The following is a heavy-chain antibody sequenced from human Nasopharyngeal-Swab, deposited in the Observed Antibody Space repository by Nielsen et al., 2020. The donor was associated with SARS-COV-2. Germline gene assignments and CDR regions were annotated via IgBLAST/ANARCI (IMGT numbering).Heavy chain of an antibody. D-gene: IGHD3-22*01. CDR1: GGSISSCY. J-gene: IGHJ2*01. CDR2: IYYSGST. Sequence: SETLSLTCTVSGGSISSCYWSWIRQPPGKGLEWIGYIYYSGSTNYNPSLKSRVTISVDTSKNQFSLKLSSVTAADTAVYYCARDPRVYYYDRSTSWYFDLWGRGTLVTVSS. V-gene: IGHV4-59*01. CDR3: ARDPRVYYYDRSTSWYFDL.